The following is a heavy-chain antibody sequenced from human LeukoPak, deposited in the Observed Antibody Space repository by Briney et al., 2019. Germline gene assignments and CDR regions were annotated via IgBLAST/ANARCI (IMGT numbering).Heavy chain of an antibody. CDR1: GGSISSYY. V-gene: IGHV4-4*07. Sequence: SETLSLTCTVSGGSISSYYWSWIQQPAGKGLEWIGRIYTSGSTNYNPSLKSRVTMSVDTSKNQFSLKLSSVTAADTAVYYCAREDITGTGERAFDIWGQGTMVTVSS. CDR3: AREDITGTGERAFDI. CDR2: IYTSGST. J-gene: IGHJ3*02. D-gene: IGHD1-7*01.